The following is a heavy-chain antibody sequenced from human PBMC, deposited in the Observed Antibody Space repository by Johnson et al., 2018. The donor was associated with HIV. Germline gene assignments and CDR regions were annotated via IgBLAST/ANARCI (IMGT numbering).Heavy chain of an antibody. CDR3: VRDVGSSGWYDSLVTDM. V-gene: IGHV3-30*03. CDR1: GFIFSSYG. CDR2: ISYDASNK. Sequence: QVQLVESGGGVVQPGRSLRLSCAASGFIFSSYGMHWVRQAPGKGLEWVAVISYDASNKYYGDSVKGRFTISRDNSKKKVFLQMNSLRHEDTAVYYCVRDVGSSGWYDSLVTDMWGQGTMVTVST. J-gene: IGHJ3*02. D-gene: IGHD6-19*01.